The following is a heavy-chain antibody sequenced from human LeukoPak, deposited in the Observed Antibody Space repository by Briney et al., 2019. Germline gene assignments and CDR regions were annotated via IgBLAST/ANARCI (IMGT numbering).Heavy chain of an antibody. CDR3: ARHLGYLAYSYGFNAFYYGMDV. D-gene: IGHD5-18*01. V-gene: IGHV4-39*01. CDR1: GGSISSSSYY. J-gene: IGHJ6*02. CDR2: IYYSGST. Sequence: SETLSLTCTVSGGSISSSSYYWGWIRQPPGKGLEWFGSIYYSGSTYYNPSLKSRVTISVDTSKNQFSLKRSSVTAADTAVYDCARHLGYLAYSYGFNAFYYGMDVWGQGTTVTVSS.